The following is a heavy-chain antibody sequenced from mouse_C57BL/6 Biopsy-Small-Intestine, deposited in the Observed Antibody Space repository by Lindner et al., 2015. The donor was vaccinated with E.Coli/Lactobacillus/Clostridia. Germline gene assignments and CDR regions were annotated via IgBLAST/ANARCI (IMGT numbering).Heavy chain of an antibody. J-gene: IGHJ4*01. D-gene: IGHD1-1*02. V-gene: IGHV1-69*02. CDR2: SSLFFGTA. CDR3: ARYRETSGWWGYFQY. CDR1: EAPSAAM. Sequence: SVKVSCKASEAPSAAMLSAGCDRPLDKGLSGWEGSSLFFGTAKYAQKFQGRVTITADESTSTAYMELSSLRFEDTAVYYCARYRETSGWWGYFQYWGQGTLVTVSS.